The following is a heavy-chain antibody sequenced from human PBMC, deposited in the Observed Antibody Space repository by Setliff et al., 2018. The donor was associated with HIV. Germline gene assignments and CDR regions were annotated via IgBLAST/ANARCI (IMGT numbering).Heavy chain of an antibody. Sequence: GGSLRLSCAASGFTFTTYWMSWVRQSPGKGLEWVANINQNGRERYYVDSVKGRFTISRDNVKNSLYLQMNSLRGEDTAVYYCAGSMGYFVKADWGQGSLVTVSS. V-gene: IGHV3-7*01. J-gene: IGHJ4*02. D-gene: IGHD6-13*01. CDR3: AGSMGYFVKAD. CDR2: INQNGRER. CDR1: GFTFTTYW.